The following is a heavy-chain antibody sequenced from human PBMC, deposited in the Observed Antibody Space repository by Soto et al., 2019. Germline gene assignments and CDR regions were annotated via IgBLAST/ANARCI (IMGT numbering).Heavy chain of an antibody. Sequence: PGGSLRLSCAASGFIFSDYYMGWFRQAPGKGLEWVSYISDSGTITYFADSVKGRFTISRDNAENSVHLQMDSLRAEDTAIYYCARDRKPDVYLRNYWGQGIQVTVSS. CDR3: ARDRKPDVYLRNY. CDR1: GFIFSDYY. D-gene: IGHD2-2*01. J-gene: IGHJ4*02. V-gene: IGHV3-11*01. CDR2: ISDSGTIT.